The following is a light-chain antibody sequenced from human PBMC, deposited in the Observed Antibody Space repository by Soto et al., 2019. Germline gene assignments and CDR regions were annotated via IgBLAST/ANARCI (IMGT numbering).Light chain of an antibody. J-gene: IGLJ2*01. Sequence: QSALTQPASVSGSPGQSITISCTGNSSDVGRYNLVSWYQQHPGKAPKLMIYEVSKRPSGVSNRFSGSKSGNTASLTISGLQAEDVADYYCCSYAGSSTPVVFGGGTKLTVL. CDR2: EVS. V-gene: IGLV2-23*02. CDR1: SSDVGRYNL. CDR3: CSYAGSSTPVV.